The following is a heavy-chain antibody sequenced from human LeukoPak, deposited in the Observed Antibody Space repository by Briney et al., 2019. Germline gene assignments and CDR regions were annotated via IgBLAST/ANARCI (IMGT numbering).Heavy chain of an antibody. V-gene: IGHV3-30*03. D-gene: IGHD5-18*01. Sequence: QSGGPLRLSCAGSGFTLSSHGMHWVRQAPGKGLEWVAAISYDGSKQYYADSVKGRFTVSRDNAKNSLSLLMINVRLEDTAVYFCARDIDTAMVTATYFDYWGQGTLVAVSS. CDR2: ISYDGSKQ. J-gene: IGHJ4*02. CDR1: GFTLSSHG. CDR3: ARDIDTAMVTATYFDY.